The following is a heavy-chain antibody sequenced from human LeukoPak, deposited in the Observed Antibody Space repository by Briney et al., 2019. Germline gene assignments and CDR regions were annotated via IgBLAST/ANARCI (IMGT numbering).Heavy chain of an antibody. CDR3: AKRGEGTAYYFDY. D-gene: IGHD2-21*01. Sequence: GGSLRLSCAASGFTFSSYAMSWVRQAPGKGLEWVSAISGSGGSTYYADSVKGRFTISRDNSENTLYLQMNSLRAEDTAVYYFAKRGEGTAYYFDYWGQGTLVTVSS. J-gene: IGHJ4*02. CDR2: ISGSGGST. CDR1: GFTFSSYA. V-gene: IGHV3-23*01.